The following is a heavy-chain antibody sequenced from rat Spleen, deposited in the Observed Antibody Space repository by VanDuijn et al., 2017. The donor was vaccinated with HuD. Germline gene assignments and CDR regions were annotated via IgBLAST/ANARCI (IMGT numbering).Heavy chain of an antibody. CDR1: GFTFSSFP. D-gene: IGHD1-1*01. CDR2: IRYDGSST. V-gene: IGHV5-46*01. Sequence: EVKLVESGGGLVQPGRSMKLSCAASGFTFSSFPMAWVCQTPTKGLEWVATIRYDGSSTFYRDSVKGRFTISRENAYSTLYLQMNSLRSEDTATYYCTTVLQGHGFAYWGQGTLVTVSS. CDR3: TTVLQGHGFAY. J-gene: IGHJ3*01.